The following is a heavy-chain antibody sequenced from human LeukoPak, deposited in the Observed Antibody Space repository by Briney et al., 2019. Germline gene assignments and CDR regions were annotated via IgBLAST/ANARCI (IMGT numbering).Heavy chain of an antibody. CDR2: IRSKAKNYAQ. Sequence: GGSLRLSCAASGFTFSGSAMHWVRQASGKWMEWVGCIRSKAKNYAQTYAASVKGRFTISRDDSKNTAYLQMNSLKAEDTAVYYCTRHADLVDTAMGGMTDWGQGTLVTVSS. D-gene: IGHD5-18*01. CDR1: GFTFSGSA. V-gene: IGHV3-73*01. J-gene: IGHJ4*02. CDR3: TRHADLVDTAMGGMTD.